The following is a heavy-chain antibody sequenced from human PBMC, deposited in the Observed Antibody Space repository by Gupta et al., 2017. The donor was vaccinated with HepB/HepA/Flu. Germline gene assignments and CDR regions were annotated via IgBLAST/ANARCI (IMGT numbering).Heavy chain of an antibody. J-gene: IGHJ6*02. CDR2: INHSGST. CDR3: ARGLQGDYSRTDV. D-gene: IGHD4-11*01. CDR1: GGSFSGYY. V-gene: IGHV4-34*01. Sequence: QVQLQQWGAGLLKPSETLSLTCAVYGGSFSGYYWSWIRQPPGKGLEWIGEINHSGSTNYNPSLKSRVTISVDTSKNQFSLKLSSVTAADTAVYYCARGLQGDYSRTDVWGQGTTVTVSS.